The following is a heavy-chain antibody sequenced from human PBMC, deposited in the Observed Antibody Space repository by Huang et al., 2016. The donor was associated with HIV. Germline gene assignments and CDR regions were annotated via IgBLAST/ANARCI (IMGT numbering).Heavy chain of an antibody. D-gene: IGHD3-16*01. CDR1: GFSFSTYW. CDR2: INRDGTTT. Sequence: EEQLVESGGGLVQPGGSLRLSCAASGFSFSTYWMHWVRQAPGKGLVWVSLINRDGTTTNYADSVKGRFTISRDNAKNTLHLQMNSLRTEDTAIYYCARGLSFFGRWGQGTLVTVSS. J-gene: IGHJ4*02. CDR3: ARGLSFFGR. V-gene: IGHV3-74*01.